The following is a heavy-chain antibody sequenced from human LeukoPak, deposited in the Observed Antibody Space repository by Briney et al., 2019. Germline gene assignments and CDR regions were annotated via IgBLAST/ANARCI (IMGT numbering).Heavy chain of an antibody. CDR3: VRGTGY. CDR2: ISSNGDNT. CDR1: GFTFSTYV. J-gene: IGHJ4*02. Sequence: GGSLRLSCSVSGFTFSTYVMHWVRQPPGRGLEYVSAISSNGDNTYYADSVKGRFTISRDNSKNTLYLQMSSLRADDTAVYYCVRGTGYWGQGTLVTVSS. V-gene: IGHV3-64D*06.